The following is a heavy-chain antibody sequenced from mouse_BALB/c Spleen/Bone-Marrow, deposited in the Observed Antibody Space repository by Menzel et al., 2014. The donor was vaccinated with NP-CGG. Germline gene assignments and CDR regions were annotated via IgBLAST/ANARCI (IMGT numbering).Heavy chain of an antibody. D-gene: IGHD2-3*01. CDR1: GFSLTSYG. J-gene: IGHJ4*01. V-gene: IGHV2-9*02. Sequence: QVQLQQSGPGLVAPSQSLSIPCTVSGFSLTSYGVHWVRQPPGKGLEWLGVIWAGGSTNYNSALMSRLSISKDNSKSQVFLKMSSLQTDDTAMFYCARDDDSYAMDYWGRGTSVTVSS. CDR2: IWAGGST. CDR3: ARDDDSYAMDY.